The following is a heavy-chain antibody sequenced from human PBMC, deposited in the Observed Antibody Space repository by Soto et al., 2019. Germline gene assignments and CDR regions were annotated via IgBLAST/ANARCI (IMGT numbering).Heavy chain of an antibody. J-gene: IGHJ3*02. V-gene: IGHV3-9*01. CDR2: ISWDSGDI. CDR1: GFIFNRYS. Sequence: EVQLVESGGGLGHPGRSLRLSCAGSGFIFNRYSMYWVRQAPGKGPEWVSGISWDSGDIDYVDSVKGRFTISRDNAKNALYLQMNSLRPEDTALYYCVRSSGGAFDIWGQGTMVAVSS. CDR3: VRSSGGAFDI. D-gene: IGHD6-6*01.